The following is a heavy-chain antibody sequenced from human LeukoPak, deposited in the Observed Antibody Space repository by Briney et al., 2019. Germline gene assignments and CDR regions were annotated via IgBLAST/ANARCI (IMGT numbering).Heavy chain of an antibody. J-gene: IGHJ4*02. Sequence: GGSLRLSCAASGFTFSSYSMNWVRQAPGKGLEWVAVISYDGSNKYYADSVKGRFTISRDNSKNTLYLQMNSLRAEDTAVYYCAKGSGSYPSADYWGQGTLVTVSS. CDR1: GFTFSSYS. CDR2: ISYDGSNK. D-gene: IGHD1-26*01. CDR3: AKGSGSYPSADY. V-gene: IGHV3-30*18.